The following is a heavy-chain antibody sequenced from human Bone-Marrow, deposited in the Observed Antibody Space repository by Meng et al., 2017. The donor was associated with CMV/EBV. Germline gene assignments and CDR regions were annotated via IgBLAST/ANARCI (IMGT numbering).Heavy chain of an antibody. D-gene: IGHD3-10*01. CDR1: GFTFSSYS. J-gene: IGHJ6*02. Sequence: ESLKISCAASGFTFSSYSMNWVRQPPGKGLEWIGYIYYSGSTNYNPSLKSRVTISVDTSKNQFSLKLSSVTAADTAVYYCAREVTMVRGVIYYYGMDVWGQGTTVTVSS. V-gene: IGHV4-59*01. CDR2: IYYSGST. CDR3: AREVTMVRGVIYYYGMDV.